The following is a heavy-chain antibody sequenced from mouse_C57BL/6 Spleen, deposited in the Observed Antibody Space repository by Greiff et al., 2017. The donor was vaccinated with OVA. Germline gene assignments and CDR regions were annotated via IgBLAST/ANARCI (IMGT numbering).Heavy chain of an antibody. CDR2: IYPRSGNT. J-gene: IGHJ2*01. D-gene: IGHD2-4*01. CDR1: GYTFTSYG. CDR3: ARGAYDYDGLDY. V-gene: IGHV1-81*01. Sequence: QVQLQQSGAELARPGASVKLSCKASGYTFTSYGISWVKQRTGQGLEWIGEIYPRSGNTYYNEKFKGKATLTADKSSSTAYMELRSLTSEDSAVYFCARGAYDYDGLDYWGQGTTLTVSS.